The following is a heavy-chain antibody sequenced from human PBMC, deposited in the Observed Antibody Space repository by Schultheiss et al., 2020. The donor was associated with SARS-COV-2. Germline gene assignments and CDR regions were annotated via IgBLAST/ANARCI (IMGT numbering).Heavy chain of an antibody. CDR2: ISSSSSYT. V-gene: IGHV3-11*06. J-gene: IGHJ4*02. D-gene: IGHD1-26*01. CDR1: GFTFSDYY. Sequence: GGSLRLSCAASGFTFSDYYMSWIRQAPGKGLEWVSYISSSSSYTKYADSVKGRFTISRDNAKNSLYLQMNSLRAEDTAVYYCARRGVGATNFDYWGQGALVNVSS. CDR3: ARRGVGATNFDY.